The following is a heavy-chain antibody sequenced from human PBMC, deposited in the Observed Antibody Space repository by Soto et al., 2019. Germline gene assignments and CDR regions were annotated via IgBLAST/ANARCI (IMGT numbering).Heavy chain of an antibody. V-gene: IGHV3-33*01. Sequence: GGSLRLSCAASGFTFSSYGMHWVRQAPGKGLEWVAVIWYDGSNKYYADSVKGRFTISRDISKNTLYLQMNSLRAEDTAVYYCAREPRHTVPFDYWGQGTLVTVSS. J-gene: IGHJ4*02. CDR2: IWYDGSNK. CDR1: GFTFSSYG. D-gene: IGHD4-17*01. CDR3: AREPRHTVPFDY.